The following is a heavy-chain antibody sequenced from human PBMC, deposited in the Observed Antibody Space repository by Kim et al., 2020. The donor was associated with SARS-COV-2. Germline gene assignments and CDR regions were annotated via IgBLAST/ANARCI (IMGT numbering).Heavy chain of an antibody. CDR3: ARGKGYCSGGSCPTHYFDY. CDR1: GGSFSGYY. J-gene: IGHJ4*02. D-gene: IGHD2-15*01. CDR2: INHSGST. V-gene: IGHV4-34*01. Sequence: ETLSLTCAVYGGSFSGYYWSWIRQPPGKGLEWIGEINHSGSTNYNPSLKSRVTISVDTSKNQFSLKLSSVTAADTAVYYCARGKGYCSGGSCPTHYFDYWGQGTLVTVSS.